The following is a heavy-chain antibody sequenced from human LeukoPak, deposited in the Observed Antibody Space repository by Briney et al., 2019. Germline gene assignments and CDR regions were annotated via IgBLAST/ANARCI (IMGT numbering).Heavy chain of an antibody. J-gene: IGHJ6*04. CDR3: ARPERPSSRTFMDV. D-gene: IGHD1-14*01. V-gene: IGHV3-48*01. CDR1: GFTFSSYS. CDR2: ISSSSSTI. Sequence: GGSLRLSCAASGFTFSSYSMNWVRQAPGKGLEWVSYISSSSSTIYYADSVKGRFTISRDNAKNSLYLQMNSLRAEDTAVYYCARPERPSSRTFMDVWGKGTTVTVSS.